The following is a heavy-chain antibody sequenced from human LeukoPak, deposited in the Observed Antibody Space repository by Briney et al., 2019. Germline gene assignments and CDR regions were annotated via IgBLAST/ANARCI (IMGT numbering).Heavy chain of an antibody. J-gene: IGHJ4*02. D-gene: IGHD6-19*01. Sequence: GGSLRLSCAPSGFTINTFTMNWVRQAPEKGLEWVSTIRGAEGGTYYADSVKGRFTISRDNFESTLYLQMNYLREEDTALYYCAKAFSSGWSPFDYWGQGALVTVSS. CDR3: AKAFSSGWSPFDY. V-gene: IGHV3-23*01. CDR2: IRGAEGGT. CDR1: GFTINTFT.